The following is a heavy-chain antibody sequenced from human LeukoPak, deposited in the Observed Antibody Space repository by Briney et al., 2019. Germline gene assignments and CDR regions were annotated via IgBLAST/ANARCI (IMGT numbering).Heavy chain of an antibody. D-gene: IGHD6-13*01. V-gene: IGHV3-7*03. CDR1: GFTFSNYW. CDR3: ARPPNIAAAGQD. J-gene: IGHJ4*02. CDR2: IKRDGSEK. Sequence: GGSLRLSCAASGFTFSNYWMSWVRQAPGKGLEWVANIKRDGSEKHYVDSVKGRFTISRDNAKNFLYLQMNSLRDEDTAVYYCARPPNIAAAGQDWGQGTLVTVSS.